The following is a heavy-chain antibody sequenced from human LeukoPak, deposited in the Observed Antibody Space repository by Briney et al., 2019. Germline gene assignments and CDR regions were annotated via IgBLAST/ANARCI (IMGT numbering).Heavy chain of an antibody. D-gene: IGHD3-16*01. J-gene: IGHJ4*02. V-gene: IGHV3-7*01. CDR3: ARGGGVGTADY. CDR1: GFRFSAYW. CDR2: ISHDGTGK. Sequence: GGSLRLSCGASGFRFSAYWMTWARQAPGKGLEWVAMISHDGTGKYYVDSVRGRFTISRDNADNSPYLQMNSLRAEDTAVYYCARGGGVGTADYWGQGTLVTVSS.